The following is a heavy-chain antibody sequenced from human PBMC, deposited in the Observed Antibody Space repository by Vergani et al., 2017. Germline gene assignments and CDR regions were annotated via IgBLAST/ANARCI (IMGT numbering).Heavy chain of an antibody. Sequence: QVQLQESGPGLVKSSETLSLTCSVSFDSIRNLYCNWIRQPPGKGLEWIGSIHYSENTNYNPSLKTRVTISVDTSKNQFSLTLTSVTAADTAVYYCARDTFHFDSENYDDVFDSGCQGTMVIVSS. CDR2: IHYSENT. V-gene: IGHV4-59*11. J-gene: IGHJ3*02. CDR1: FDSIRNLY. CDR3: ARDTFHFDSENYDDVFDS. D-gene: IGHD3-16*01.